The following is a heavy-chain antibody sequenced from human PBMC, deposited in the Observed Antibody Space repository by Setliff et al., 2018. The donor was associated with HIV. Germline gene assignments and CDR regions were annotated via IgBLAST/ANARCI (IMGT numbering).Heavy chain of an antibody. CDR1: GDSISNYY. J-gene: IGHJ4*02. D-gene: IGHD6-19*01. V-gene: IGHV4-4*09. CDR3: EVAGQ. Sequence: TSETLSLTCTVSGDSISNYYWSWVRQPPGKGLEWIGYIYTTGSTNYNPSLKSRVTMSVDTSKNQFSLRLTSVTAADTAVYYCEVAGQWGQGTLVTVSS. CDR2: IYTTGST.